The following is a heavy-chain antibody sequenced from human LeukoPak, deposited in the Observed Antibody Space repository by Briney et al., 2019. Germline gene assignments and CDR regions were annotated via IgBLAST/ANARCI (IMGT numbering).Heavy chain of an antibody. J-gene: IGHJ5*02. CDR1: GGSISSGDYY. D-gene: IGHD3-22*01. V-gene: IGHV4-30-4*08. CDR2: IYYSGST. Sequence: SETLSLTCTVSGGSISSGDYYWSWIRQPPGKGLEWIGYIYYSGSTYYNPSLKSRVTISVDTSKNQFSLKLSSVTAADTAVYYCARVGLVVSWFDPWGQGTLVTVSS. CDR3: ARVGLVVSWFDP.